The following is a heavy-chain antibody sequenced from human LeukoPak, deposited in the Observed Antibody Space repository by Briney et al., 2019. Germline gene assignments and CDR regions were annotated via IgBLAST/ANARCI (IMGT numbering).Heavy chain of an antibody. Sequence: GGSLRLSCAASGFTFDDYGMSWVRQAPGKGLEWVSSISSSSSYIYYADSVKGRFTISRDNAKNSLYLQMNSLRAEDTAVYYCARAADVGTAMVGFWGQGTLVTVSS. V-gene: IGHV3-21*01. D-gene: IGHD5-18*01. J-gene: IGHJ4*02. CDR3: ARAADVGTAMVGF. CDR2: ISSSSSYI. CDR1: GFTFDDYG.